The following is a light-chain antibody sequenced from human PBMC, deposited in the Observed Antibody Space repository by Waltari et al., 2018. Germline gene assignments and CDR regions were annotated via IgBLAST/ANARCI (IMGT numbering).Light chain of an antibody. J-gene: IGKJ5*01. CDR3: QQTSRTPIT. V-gene: IGKV1-39*01. CDR2: GAS. Sequence: DIEMTQSRSSLSASVGDRVTITCRARQSVSNSLNWYQPKPGKAPKLLIFGASNLHSGVAAKFSGSGSGTDFTLTISSLQPEDSATYYCQQTSRTPITFGQGTRVEIK. CDR1: QSVSNS.